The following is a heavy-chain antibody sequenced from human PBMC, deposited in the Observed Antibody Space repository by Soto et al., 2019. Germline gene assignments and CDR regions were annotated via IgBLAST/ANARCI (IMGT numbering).Heavy chain of an antibody. V-gene: IGHV1-3*01. D-gene: IGHD4-17*01. CDR2: INAGNGGT. CDR3: ARDRVGDYGSSFAY. Sequence: QVQLVQSGAEVKTPGASVKLSCKASGYTFSGYSIHWVREAPGQRLDWMGWINAGNGGTQYSQKFQGRVSITWATSAGTAYMELRSLTSEDTAIYYCARDRVGDYGSSFAYWGQGTPVTVSP. CDR1: GYTFSGYS. J-gene: IGHJ4*02.